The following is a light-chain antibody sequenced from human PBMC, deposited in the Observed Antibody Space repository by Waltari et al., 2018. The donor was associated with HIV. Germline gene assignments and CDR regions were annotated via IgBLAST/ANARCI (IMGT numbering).Light chain of an antibody. CDR1: QSVLYSSNNKNY. CDR2: WAS. Sequence: DIVMTQSPDSLAVSLGERATIHCKSSQSVLYSSNNKNYLTWYQQKPGQPPKLLVYWASTRESGVPDRFSGSGSGTDFTLTISSLQAEDVAVYYCQQYHSTPFTFGPGTKVEIK. CDR3: QQYHSTPFT. V-gene: IGKV4-1*01. J-gene: IGKJ3*01.